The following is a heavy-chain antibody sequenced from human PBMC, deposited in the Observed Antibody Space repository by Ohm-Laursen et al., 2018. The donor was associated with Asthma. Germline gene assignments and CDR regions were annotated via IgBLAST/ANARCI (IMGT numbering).Heavy chain of an antibody. D-gene: IGHD2-21*01. J-gene: IGHJ6*02. V-gene: IGHV4-61*01. CDR1: GGSVSSGSYY. CDR3: ARGYCGGDCYYYYYGMDV. Sequence: SETLSLTCTVSGGSVSSGSYYWSWIRQPPGKGLEWIGYIYYSGSTNYNPSLKSRVTISVDTSKNQFSLKLSSVTAADTAVYYCARGYCGGDCYYYYYGMDVWGQGTTVTVSS. CDR2: IYYSGST.